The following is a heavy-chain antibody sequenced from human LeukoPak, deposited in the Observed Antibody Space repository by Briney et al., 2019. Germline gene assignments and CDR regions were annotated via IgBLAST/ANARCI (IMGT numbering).Heavy chain of an antibody. CDR3: ARHGLEGCRGGMCYRSFHYYGMDV. D-gene: IGHD2-15*01. CDR1: GSSFTDYW. V-gene: IGHV5-51*01. Sequence: GGSLQISCKGSGSSFTDYWIGWVRPLPGKGLGWMGIIFPGDFELKYSPSFQGQVIISVDKSIDTAYLQWSSLQASDTAMYYCARHGLEGCRGGMCYRSFHYYGMDVWGQGTTVTVSS. J-gene: IGHJ6*02. CDR2: IFPGDFEL.